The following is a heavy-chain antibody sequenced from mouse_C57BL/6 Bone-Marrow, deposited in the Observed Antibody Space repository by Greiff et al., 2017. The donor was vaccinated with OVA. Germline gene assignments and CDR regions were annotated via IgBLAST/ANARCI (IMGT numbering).Heavy chain of an antibody. D-gene: IGHD2-5*01. Sequence: VQLQQSGAELMKPGASVKLSCKATGYTFTGYWIEWVKQRPGHGLEWIGEILPGSGSTKYTDKFQGKATFTADTSSNTAYMQLSSLTTEDSAIYYGALESNYGAYGGQGTLVTVSA. V-gene: IGHV1-9*01. CDR3: ALESNYGAY. CDR2: ILPGSGST. J-gene: IGHJ3*01. CDR1: GYTFTGYW.